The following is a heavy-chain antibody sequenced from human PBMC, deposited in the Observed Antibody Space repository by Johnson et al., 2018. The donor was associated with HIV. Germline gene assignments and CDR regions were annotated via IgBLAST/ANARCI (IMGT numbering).Heavy chain of an antibody. J-gene: IGHJ3*02. CDR1: GFTFSSYG. V-gene: IGHV3-33*06. CDR3: AKDFWPVGARGAFDI. D-gene: IGHD1-26*01. CDR2: IWYDGSTK. Sequence: QVQLVESGGGVVQPGRSLRLSCAASGFTFSSYGMHWVRQAPGKGLEWVAVIWYDGSTKYYADSVKGRFTLSRDNSKNTLYLQMNSLRAEDTAVYYCAKDFWPVGARGAFDIWGQGTMVTVSS.